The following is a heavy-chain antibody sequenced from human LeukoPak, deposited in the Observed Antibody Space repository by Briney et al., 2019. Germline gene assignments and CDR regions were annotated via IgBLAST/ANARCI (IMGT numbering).Heavy chain of an antibody. CDR3: ARDRGTGLIDY. CDR1: GGTFSSYA. J-gene: IGHJ4*02. D-gene: IGHD1-1*01. CDR2: IIPIFGTA. V-gene: IGHV1-69*06. Sequence: GSSVNVSFKASGGTFSSYAISWVRQAPGQGLEWMGGIIPIFGTANYAQKFQGRVTITADKSTSTAYMELSSLRSEDTAVYYCARDRGTGLIDYWGQGTLVTVSS.